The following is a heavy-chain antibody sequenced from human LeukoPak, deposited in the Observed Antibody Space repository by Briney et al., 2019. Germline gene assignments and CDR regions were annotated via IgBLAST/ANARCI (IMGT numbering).Heavy chain of an antibody. J-gene: IGHJ6*03. CDR1: GGTFSSYA. CDR2: IIPIFGTA. D-gene: IGHD3-10*01. CDR3: ARGRLLWFGELSPCYMDV. Sequence: ASVKVSCKASGGTFSSYAIRWVRQAPGQGLEWMGRIIPIFGTANYAQKFQGRVTITTDESTSTAYMELSSLRSEDTAVYYCARGRLLWFGELSPCYMDVWGKGTTVTVSS. V-gene: IGHV1-69*05.